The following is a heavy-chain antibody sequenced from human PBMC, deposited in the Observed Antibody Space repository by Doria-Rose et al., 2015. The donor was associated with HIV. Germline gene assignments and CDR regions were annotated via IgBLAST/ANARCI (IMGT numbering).Heavy chain of an antibody. CDR1: GVSLSSPGMG. D-gene: IGHD6-13*01. V-gene: IGHV2-26*01. CDR3: ARIKSSRWYHKYYFDF. Sequence: SGPVLVKPTETLTLTCTVSGVSLSSPGMGVSWIRQPPGKALEWLANIFSADEVSYDTSLKSRLTISRSTSKSQVVLTMTDMYPVDTATYYCARIKSSRWYHKYYFDFWGQGTLVIVSA. J-gene: IGHJ4*02. CDR2: IFSADEV.